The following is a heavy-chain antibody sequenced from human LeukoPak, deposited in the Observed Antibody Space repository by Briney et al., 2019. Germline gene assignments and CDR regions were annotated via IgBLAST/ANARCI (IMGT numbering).Heavy chain of an antibody. CDR2: IYTSGST. V-gene: IGHV4-61*02. J-gene: IGHJ6*03. CDR3: ARDRGGDGYNSGYYYYYMDV. CDR1: GGSISSGSYY. Sequence: PSQTLSLTCTVSGGSISSGSYYWSWLRPPAGKGLEWIGRIYTSGSTNYNPSLKSRVTISVDTSKNQFSLKLSSVTAADTAVYYCARDRGGDGYNSGYYYYYMDVWGKGTTVTISS. D-gene: IGHD5-24*01.